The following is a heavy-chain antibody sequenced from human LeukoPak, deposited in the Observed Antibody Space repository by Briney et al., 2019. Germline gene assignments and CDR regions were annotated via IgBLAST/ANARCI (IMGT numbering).Heavy chain of an antibody. V-gene: IGHV3-53*01. CDR3: ASQTTVKYYFDY. D-gene: IGHD4-17*01. CDR2: IYSGGST. CDR1: GFTVSSNY. J-gene: IGHJ4*02. Sequence: PGGSLRLSCAASGFTVSSNYMSWVRQAPGKGLEWVSVIYSGGSTYYADFVKGRFAISRDNSKNTLYLQLNSLRGEDTAVYYCASQTTVKYYFDYWGQGTLVTVSS.